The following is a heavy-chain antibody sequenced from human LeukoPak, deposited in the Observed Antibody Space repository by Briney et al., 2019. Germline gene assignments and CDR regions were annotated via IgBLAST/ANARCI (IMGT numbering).Heavy chain of an antibody. D-gene: IGHD2-15*01. J-gene: IGHJ4*02. CDR2: IKQDGSEK. V-gene: IGHV3-7*01. CDR1: GFTFSRYS. CDR3: ARDLGRVEVGDY. Sequence: PGGSLRLACAASGFTFSRYSMSWVRQAPGKGLEWVANIKQDGSEKYYVDSVKGRFTISRDNAKNSLYLQMNSLRAEDTAVYYCARDLGRVEVGDYWGQGTLVTVSS.